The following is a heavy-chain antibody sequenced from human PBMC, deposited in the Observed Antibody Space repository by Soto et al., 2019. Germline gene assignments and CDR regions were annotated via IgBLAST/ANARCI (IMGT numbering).Heavy chain of an antibody. V-gene: IGHV4-39*01. Sequence: SETLSLTCTVSGGSISGSSYYWGWIRQPPGKGLECIGSVHYSGSTDYNPSLKSRVTISVDTSKNQFSLKLTSVTAADTAVYFCASFSGANYGDYGGGINYWGQGTSVTFS. D-gene: IGHD4-17*01. J-gene: IGHJ4*02. CDR1: GGSISGSSYY. CDR2: VHYSGST. CDR3: ASFSGANYGDYGGGINY.